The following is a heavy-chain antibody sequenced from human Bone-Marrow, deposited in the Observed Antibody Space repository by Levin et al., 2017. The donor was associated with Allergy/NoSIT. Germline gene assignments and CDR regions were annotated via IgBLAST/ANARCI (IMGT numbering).Heavy chain of an antibody. V-gene: IGHV3-9*01. CDR3: AKDFTANTGNLDY. D-gene: IGHD2-21*02. CDR2: ITWNSDNV. CDR1: GFRFDDYS. Sequence: LPGGSLRLSCAASGFRFDDYSMHWVRQAPGKGLEWVSSITWNSDNVAYADSVKGRFAISRDNAKNSLFLQMNSLRGDDTAFYYCAKDFTANTGNLDYWGQGTLVTVS. J-gene: IGHJ4*02.